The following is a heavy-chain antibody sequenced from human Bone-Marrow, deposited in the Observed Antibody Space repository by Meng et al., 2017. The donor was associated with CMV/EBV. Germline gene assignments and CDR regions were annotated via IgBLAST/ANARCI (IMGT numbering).Heavy chain of an antibody. D-gene: IGHD2-2*02. CDR2: IYSGGST. CDR3: ARDDPYCSSTSCYTSFAFDI. V-gene: IGHV3-66*02. CDR1: GFTVSSNY. J-gene: IGHJ3*02. Sequence: GESLKISCAASGFTVSSNYMSWVRQAPGKGLEWVSVIYSGGSTYYADSVKGRFTISRDNSKNTLYLQMNSLRAEDTAVYYCARDDPYCSSTSCYTSFAFDIWGQGTMVTVSS.